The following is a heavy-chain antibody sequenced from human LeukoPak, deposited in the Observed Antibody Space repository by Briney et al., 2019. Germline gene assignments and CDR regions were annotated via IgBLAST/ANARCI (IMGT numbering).Heavy chain of an antibody. CDR1: GYTFTGYY. CDR2: INPSGGST. J-gene: IGHJ4*02. CDR3: ASTYYDFWSGYYKGYFDY. Sequence: ASVKVSCKASGYTFTGYYMHWVRQAPGQGLEWMGIINPSGGSTSYAQKFQGRVTMTRDTSTSTVYMELSSLRSEDTAVYYCASTYYDFWSGYYKGYFDYWGQGTLVTVSS. V-gene: IGHV1-46*03. D-gene: IGHD3-3*01.